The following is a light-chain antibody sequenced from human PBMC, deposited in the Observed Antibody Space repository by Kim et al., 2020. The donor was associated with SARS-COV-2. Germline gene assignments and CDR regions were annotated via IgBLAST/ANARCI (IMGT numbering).Light chain of an antibody. CDR2: AAS. V-gene: IGKV1-8*01. Sequence: ASTGDRVTITCRASQGISSYLVWYQQKPGKAPKLLIYAASTLQSGVPSRFSGSGSGTDFTLTISGLQSEDFATYYCQQYYSYPLTFGGGTKVDIK. CDR3: QQYYSYPLT. CDR1: QGISSY. J-gene: IGKJ4*01.